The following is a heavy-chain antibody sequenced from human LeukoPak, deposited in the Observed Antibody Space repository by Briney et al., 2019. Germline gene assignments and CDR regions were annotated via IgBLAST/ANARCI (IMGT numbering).Heavy chain of an antibody. CDR2: IYTSGST. CDR1: SGSISSYF. CDR3: ARDYYDSSGYYGRGGFYYMDV. Sequence: SETLSLTCTASSGSISSYFWSWIRQPAGKGLEWLGRIYTSGSTNYNPSLKSRVTISIDKSKNQFSLILNSVTAADTAVYYCARDYYDSSGYYGRGGFYYMDVWGKGTTVTVSS. D-gene: IGHD3-22*01. V-gene: IGHV4-4*07. J-gene: IGHJ6*03.